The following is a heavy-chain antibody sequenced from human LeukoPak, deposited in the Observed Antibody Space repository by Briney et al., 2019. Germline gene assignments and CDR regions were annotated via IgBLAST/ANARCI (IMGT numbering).Heavy chain of an antibody. CDR1: GFTFSDYY. J-gene: IGHJ4*02. CDR2: ISSSGSTI. Sequence: GSLRLSCAASGFTFSDYYMSWIRQAPGKGLEWVSYISSSGSTIYYADSVKGRFTISRDNAKNSLYLQMNSLRAKDTAVYYCARLAQVSTIFGVVLDYWGQGTLVTVSS. D-gene: IGHD3-3*01. CDR3: ARLAQVSTIFGVVLDY. V-gene: IGHV3-11*01.